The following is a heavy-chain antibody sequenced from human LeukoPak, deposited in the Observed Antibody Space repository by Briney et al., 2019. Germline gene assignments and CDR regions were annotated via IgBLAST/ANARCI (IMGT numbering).Heavy chain of an antibody. CDR2: IYPNSGGT. D-gene: IGHD2-15*01. CDR3: ARDLDPDCSGGSCYLYYYYGMDV. CDR1: GYXFTGYY. Sequence: ASVKVSCKASGYXFTGYYIHGVRQAPGQGLEWMGWIYPNSGGTNYAQQFQGRVTITRDTSISTAYMELSRLRSDDTAVYYCARDLDPDCSGGSCYLYYYYGMDVWGQGTTVTVSS. V-gene: IGHV1-2*02. J-gene: IGHJ6*02.